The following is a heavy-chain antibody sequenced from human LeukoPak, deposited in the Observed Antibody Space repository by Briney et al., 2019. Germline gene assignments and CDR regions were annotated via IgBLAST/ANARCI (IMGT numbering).Heavy chain of an antibody. CDR1: GFTFSSYW. J-gene: IGHJ4*02. Sequence: PGGSLRLSCAASGFTFSSYWMSWVRQAPGKGLEWVANIKQDGSEKYYVDSVKGRFTISRDNAKNSLYLQMNSLRAENTAVYYCAREGVYYCSGGSCYDYWGKETLVTVSS. CDR2: IKQDGSEK. CDR3: AREGVYYCSGGSCYDY. V-gene: IGHV3-7*01. D-gene: IGHD2-15*01.